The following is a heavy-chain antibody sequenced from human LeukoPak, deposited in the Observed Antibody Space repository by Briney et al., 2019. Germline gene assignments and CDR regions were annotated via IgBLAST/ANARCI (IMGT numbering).Heavy chain of an antibody. J-gene: IGHJ4*02. CDR3: AKDRIGTVRYYFDY. Sequence: GGSLRLSCEVSGFTFGHYGMSWVRQAPGKGLEWVAVISYDGSNKYYADSVKGRFTISRDNSKNTLYLQMNSLRAEDTAVYYCAKDRIGTVRYYFDYWGQGTLVTVSS. V-gene: IGHV3-30*18. D-gene: IGHD3-10*02. CDR1: GFTFGHYG. CDR2: ISYDGSNK.